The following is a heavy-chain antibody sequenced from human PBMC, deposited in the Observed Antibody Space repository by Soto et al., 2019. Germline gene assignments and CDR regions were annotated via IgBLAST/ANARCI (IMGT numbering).Heavy chain of an antibody. CDR2: ISGSVGST. V-gene: IGHV3-23*01. Sequence: EVQLLESGGGLVQPGGSLRLSCADSGFTFSSYAMSWVRQAPGKGLEWVSAISGSVGSTYYADSVKGRFTISRDNSKNTLDLQVNSLRAEDTAVYYGAKAWQQYYGGEDYWGQGTLVTVSS. CDR3: AKAWQQYYGGEDY. D-gene: IGHD4-17*01. CDR1: GFTFSSYA. J-gene: IGHJ4*02.